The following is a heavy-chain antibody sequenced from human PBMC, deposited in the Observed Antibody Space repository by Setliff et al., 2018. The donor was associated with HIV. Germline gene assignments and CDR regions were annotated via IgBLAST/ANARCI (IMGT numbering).Heavy chain of an antibody. CDR1: GYSISSGYY. D-gene: IGHD3-9*01. J-gene: IGHJ6*03. Sequence: SETLSLTCAVSGYSISSGYYWGWIRQPPGKGLEWIGSIYHSGSTYYNPSLKSRVTISVDTSKNQFSLKLSSVTAADTAVYYCARGNYDILTGRAIYYYYYMDVWGKGTTVTVSS. V-gene: IGHV4-38-2*01. CDR3: ARGNYDILTGRAIYYYYYMDV. CDR2: IYHSGST.